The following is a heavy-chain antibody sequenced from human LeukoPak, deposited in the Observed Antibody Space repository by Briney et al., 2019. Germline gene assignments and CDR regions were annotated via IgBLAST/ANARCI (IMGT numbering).Heavy chain of an antibody. CDR2: IYSGGST. CDR3: ARAVRGVIITKGYFQH. Sequence: PGGSRRLSCAASGFTVSSNYMSWVRQAPGKGLEWVSVIYSGGSTYYADSVKGRFTISRDNSKNTLYLQMNSLRAEDTAVYYCARAVRGVIITKGYFQHWGQGTLVTVSS. V-gene: IGHV3-66*01. J-gene: IGHJ1*01. D-gene: IGHD3-10*01. CDR1: GFTVSSNY.